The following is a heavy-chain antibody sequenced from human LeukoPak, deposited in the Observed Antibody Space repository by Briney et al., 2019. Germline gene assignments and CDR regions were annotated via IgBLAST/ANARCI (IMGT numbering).Heavy chain of an antibody. Sequence: LETLSLTCTVSGGSISSYYWSWIRQPPGKGLEWMGYIYYSGSTNYNPSLKSRVTISVDTSKNQFSLKLSSVTAADTAVYYCAREVGDIVVVPARAFDIWGQGTMVTVSS. J-gene: IGHJ3*02. CDR3: AREVGDIVVVPARAFDI. CDR2: IYYSGST. V-gene: IGHV4-59*12. CDR1: GGSISSYY. D-gene: IGHD2-2*01.